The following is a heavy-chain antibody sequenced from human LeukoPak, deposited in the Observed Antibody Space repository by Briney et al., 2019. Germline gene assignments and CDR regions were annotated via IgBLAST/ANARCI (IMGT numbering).Heavy chain of an antibody. D-gene: IGHD5-24*01. CDR1: GGSISSSSYY. Sequence: SETLSLTCTVSGGSISSSSYYWGWIRQPPGKGLEWIGSIYYSGSTYYNPSHKSRVTISVDTSKNQFSLSLSSVTAADTAVYYCARIVGDGYNDAFDIWGQGTMVTVSS. V-gene: IGHV4-39*01. CDR2: IYYSGST. J-gene: IGHJ3*02. CDR3: ARIVGDGYNDAFDI.